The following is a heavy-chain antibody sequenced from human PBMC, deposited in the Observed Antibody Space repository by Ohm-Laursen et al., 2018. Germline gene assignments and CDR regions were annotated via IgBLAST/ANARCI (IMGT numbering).Heavy chain of an antibody. D-gene: IGHD3-3*01. J-gene: IGHJ5*02. V-gene: IGHV3-53*01. Sequence: SLRLSCSAPGFTVSRNYMSWVRQAPGKGLEWVSVIYSGGSTEYADSVKGRFTISRDNSKNTLYLQMNSLRAEDTAVYYCARVSGYPSNWFDPWGQGTLVTVFS. CDR1: GFTVSRNY. CDR2: IYSGGST. CDR3: ARVSGYPSNWFDP.